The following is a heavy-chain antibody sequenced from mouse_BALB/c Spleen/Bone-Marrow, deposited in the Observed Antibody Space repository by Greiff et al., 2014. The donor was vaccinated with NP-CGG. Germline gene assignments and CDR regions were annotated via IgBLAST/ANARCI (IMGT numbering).Heavy chain of an antibody. V-gene: IGHV1-61*01. J-gene: IGHJ1*01. Sequence: VQRVESGAELVRPGASVKLSCKASGYTFTSYWMNWVKQRPGQGLEWIGVIDPSDSETQHNQMFKDKATLTVDKYSSTVYMQLSSLTSEDSAVYYCARNANWYFDVWGAGTTVTVSS. CDR1: GYTFTSYW. CDR2: IDPSDSET. CDR3: ARNANWYFDV.